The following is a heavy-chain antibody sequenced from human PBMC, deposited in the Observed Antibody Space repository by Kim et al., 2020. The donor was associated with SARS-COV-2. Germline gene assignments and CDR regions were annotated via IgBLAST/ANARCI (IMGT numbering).Heavy chain of an antibody. J-gene: IGHJ6*02. CDR3: ARSNDKLYYYYGMDV. CDR2: ISSSSSTI. V-gene: IGHV3-48*02. D-gene: IGHD1-1*01. CDR1: GFTFSSYS. Sequence: GGSLRLSCAASGFTFSSYSMNWVRQAPGKGLEWVSYISSSSSTIYYADSVKGRFTISRDNAKNSLYLQMNSLRDEDTAVYYCARSNDKLYYYYGMDVWGHGTTVTVSS.